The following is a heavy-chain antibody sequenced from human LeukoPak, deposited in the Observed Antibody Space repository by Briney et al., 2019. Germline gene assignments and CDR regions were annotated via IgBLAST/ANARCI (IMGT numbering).Heavy chain of an antibody. CDR3: ARDSVSHSWFDP. Sequence: SETLSLTCTVSGYSISSGYYWGWIRQPPGKGLEWIGSIYHSGSAFYNPSLKSRVTISVDTSKNQFSLKLSSVTAADTAVYSCARDSVSHSWFDPWGQGTLVTVSS. V-gene: IGHV4-38-2*02. J-gene: IGHJ5*02. CDR1: GYSISSGYY. CDR2: IYHSGSA. D-gene: IGHD4-11*01.